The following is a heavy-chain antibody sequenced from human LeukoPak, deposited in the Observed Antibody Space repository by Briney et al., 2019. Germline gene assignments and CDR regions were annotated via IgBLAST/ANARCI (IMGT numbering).Heavy chain of an antibody. Sequence: GGSLRLSCAASGFTFSSYAMHWVRQAPGKGLEWVVVISYDGSNKYYADSVKGRFTISRDNSKNTLYLQMNTLRPEDTAVYYCAKRVKIDFGVAPGPFDPWGQGTLVTVSS. CDR2: ISYDGSNK. J-gene: IGHJ5*02. D-gene: IGHD3-3*01. CDR3: AKRVKIDFGVAPGPFDP. CDR1: GFTFSSYA. V-gene: IGHV3-30*04.